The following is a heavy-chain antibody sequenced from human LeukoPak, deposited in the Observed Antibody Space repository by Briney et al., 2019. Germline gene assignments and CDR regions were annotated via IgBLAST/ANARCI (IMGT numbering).Heavy chain of an antibody. CDR3: ARLDCSSTSCYTRGNDY. V-gene: IGHV7-4-1*02. CDR1: GYTFTSYA. CDR2: INTNTGNP. D-gene: IGHD2-2*02. Sequence: ASVKVSCKASGYTFTSYAMNWVRQAPGQGLEWMGWINTNTGNPTYAQGFTGWFVFSLDTSVSTAYLQISSLKAEDTAVYYCARLDCSSTSCYTRGNDYWGQGTLVTVSS. J-gene: IGHJ4*02.